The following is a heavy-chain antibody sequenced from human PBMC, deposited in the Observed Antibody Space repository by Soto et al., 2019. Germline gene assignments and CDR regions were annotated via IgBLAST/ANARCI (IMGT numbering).Heavy chain of an antibody. CDR2: IYHSGST. Sequence: SETLSLTCAVSGGSISSSNWWSWVRQPPGKGLEWIGEIYHSGSTNYNPSLKSRVTISVDKSKNQFSLKLSSVTAADTAVYYCARVPLRSYYYYYYGMDVWGQGTTVTVSS. J-gene: IGHJ6*02. CDR3: ARVPLRSYYYYYYGMDV. D-gene: IGHD1-26*01. V-gene: IGHV4-4*02. CDR1: GGSISSSNW.